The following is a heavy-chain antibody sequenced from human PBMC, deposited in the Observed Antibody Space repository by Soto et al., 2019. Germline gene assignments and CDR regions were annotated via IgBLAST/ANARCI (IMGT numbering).Heavy chain of an antibody. CDR3: ARGHGVIIGAMDV. CDR2: TSAYNIDT. CDR1: GYSFTSFG. V-gene: IGHV1-18*01. J-gene: IGHJ6*02. D-gene: IGHD3-3*01. Sequence: ASVKVSCKASGYSFTSFGVNWVRQAPGQGLEWMGWTSAYNIDTFYAEKFQDRVSMTIDTSTGTAYMELRSLSSDDTAVYYCARGHGVIIGAMDVWGQGTAVTVSS.